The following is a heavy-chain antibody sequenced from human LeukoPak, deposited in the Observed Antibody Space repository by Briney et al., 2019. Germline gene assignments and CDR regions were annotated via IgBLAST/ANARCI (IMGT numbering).Heavy chain of an antibody. Sequence: GGSLRLSYAASGFTFSSYAMSWVRQAPGKGLEWVSGISAGGDSTYYADTVKGRFTTSRDNSKNTLYLQMNSLRAEDTAVYYCAKRDYDILTGYYHAYWGQGTLLTVSS. CDR3: AKRDYDILTGYYHAY. D-gene: IGHD3-9*01. CDR1: GFTFSSYA. V-gene: IGHV3-23*01. J-gene: IGHJ4*02. CDR2: ISAGGDST.